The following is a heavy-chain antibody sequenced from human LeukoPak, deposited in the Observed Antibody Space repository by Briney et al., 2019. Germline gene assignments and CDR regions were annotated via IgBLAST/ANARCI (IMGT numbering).Heavy chain of an antibody. D-gene: IGHD1-1*01. CDR3: ASGIRERGFDS. Sequence: GGSLRLSCAASGFTFSASGRNWVRQAPGRGLEWVSSISPTGGAIFYADSVRGRFTISRDSAKSSLFLQMNSLKAEDTALYFCASGIRERGFDSWGQGTLVTVSS. CDR1: GFTFSASG. V-gene: IGHV3-21*01. CDR2: ISPTGGAI. J-gene: IGHJ4*02.